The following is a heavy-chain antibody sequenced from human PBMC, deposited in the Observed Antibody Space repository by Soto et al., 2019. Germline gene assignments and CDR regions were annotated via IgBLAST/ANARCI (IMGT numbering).Heavy chain of an antibody. J-gene: IGHJ4*02. CDR1: GGSISRGGYY. V-gene: IGHV4-31*03. D-gene: IGHD3-22*01. Sequence: SETLSLTCTVSGGSISRGGYYWSWIRQHPGKGLEWIGYIYYSGSTYYNPSLKSRVTISVDTSKNQFSLKLSSVTAADTAVYYCARVRSSGYHFDYWGQGTLVTVSS. CDR3: ARVRSSGYHFDY. CDR2: IYYSGST.